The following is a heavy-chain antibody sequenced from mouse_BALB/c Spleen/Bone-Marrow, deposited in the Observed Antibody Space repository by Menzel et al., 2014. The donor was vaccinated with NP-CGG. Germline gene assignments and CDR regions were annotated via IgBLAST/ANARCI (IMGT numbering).Heavy chain of an antibody. J-gene: IGHJ3*01. Sequence: EVQLQHSGPVLVKPGASVKISCKASGYSFTDYYMHWVQQSHGKSLEWIGRVNPNNGGTNYNQKFKGKAIFTVDKSSSTAYMELCILTSEDSAVYFCARDYDYGCAYWGQGTLVTVSA. CDR3: ARDYDYGCAY. CDR1: GYSFTDYY. D-gene: IGHD2-4*01. CDR2: VNPNNGGT. V-gene: IGHV1-26*01.